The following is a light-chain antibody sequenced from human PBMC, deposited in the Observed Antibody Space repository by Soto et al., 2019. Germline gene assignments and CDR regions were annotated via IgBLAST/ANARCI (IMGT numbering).Light chain of an antibody. Sequence: EIVLTQSPGTLSLSPGERATLSCRASQSVGSNFLAWYQQKPGQAPRILIFGASGRATGIPDRFSGSGSGTDFTLTISRLEPEDFAVYYCQQYGGSTRTFGQGTKVEIK. CDR1: QSVGSNF. V-gene: IGKV3-20*01. CDR2: GAS. J-gene: IGKJ1*01. CDR3: QQYGGSTRT.